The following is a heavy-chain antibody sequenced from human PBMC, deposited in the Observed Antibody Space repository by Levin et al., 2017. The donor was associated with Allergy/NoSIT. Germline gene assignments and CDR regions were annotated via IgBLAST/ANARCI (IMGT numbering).Heavy chain of an antibody. J-gene: IGHJ3*02. CDR1: GFTSGFTFSDYT. V-gene: IGHV3-21*01. Sequence: GGSLRLSCAASGFTSGFTFSDYTMNWVRQAPGKGLEWVSSISGGSVTYIYYADSVKGRFTISRDNAKNSLYLQMNSLRAEDTAVYYCARDFYSYDSSSLLVPDIWGQGTLVTVSS. CDR2: ISGGSVTYI. D-gene: IGHD3-22*01. CDR3: ARDFYSYDSSSLLVPDI.